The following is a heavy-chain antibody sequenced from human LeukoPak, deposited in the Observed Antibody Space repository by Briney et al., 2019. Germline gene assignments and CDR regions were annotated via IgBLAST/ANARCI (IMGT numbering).Heavy chain of an antibody. CDR3: AREVFFQFDN. Sequence: GGSLRLSCTVSGFTFSSYSMNWVRQAPGRGLEWVATIAANGNDKDYEDALQGRFTISRDNARNSLSLRIDSLRAEDTAQYYCAREVFFQFDNWGQGALVTVSS. J-gene: IGHJ4*02. CDR1: GFTFSSYS. V-gene: IGHV3-7*03. CDR2: IAANGNDK.